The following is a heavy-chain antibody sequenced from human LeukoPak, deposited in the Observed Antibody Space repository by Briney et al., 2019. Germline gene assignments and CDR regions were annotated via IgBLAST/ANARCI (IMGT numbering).Heavy chain of an antibody. CDR1: GFTFSSYG. J-gene: IGHJ4*02. CDR2: IRYDGSNK. V-gene: IGHV3-30*02. Sequence: GGSLRLSCAASGFTFSSYGMHWVRQAPGKGLEWVAFIRYDGSNKYYADSVKGRFTIPRDNSKNTLYLQMNSLRAEDTAVYYCAKDHNYDFWSGVPIDFWGQGTLVTVSS. D-gene: IGHD3-3*01. CDR3: AKDHNYDFWSGVPIDF.